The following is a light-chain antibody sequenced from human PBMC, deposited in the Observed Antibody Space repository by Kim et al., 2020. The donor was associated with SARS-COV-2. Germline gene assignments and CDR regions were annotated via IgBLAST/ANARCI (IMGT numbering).Light chain of an antibody. V-gene: IGKV1-8*01. Sequence: AIRITQSPSSLSASTGDRVTITCRASQGISRYLAWYQQKPGKAPKLLIYAASTLQSGVPSRFSGSGSGTDFTLTISCLQSEDFATYYWQQYYRYPITFGQGTRMENK. CDR1: QGISRY. CDR2: AAS. CDR3: QQYYRYPIT. J-gene: IGKJ5*01.